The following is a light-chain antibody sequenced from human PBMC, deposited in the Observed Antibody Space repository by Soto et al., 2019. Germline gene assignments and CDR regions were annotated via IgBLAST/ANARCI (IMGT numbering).Light chain of an antibody. J-gene: IGLJ2*01. Sequence: QSVLTQPPSVSGAPGQRVTISCTGSSSNNGAGYDVHWYQQLPGTAPKLLIYGNSNRPSGVPDRFSGSKSGISASLAITGLQADDEADYFCQSYDTMLSGPGVFGGGTKLTVL. V-gene: IGLV1-40*01. CDR1: SSNNGAGYD. CDR2: GNS. CDR3: QSYDTMLSGPGV.